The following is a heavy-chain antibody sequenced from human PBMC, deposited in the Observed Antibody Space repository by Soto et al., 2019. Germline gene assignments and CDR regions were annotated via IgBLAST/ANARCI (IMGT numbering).Heavy chain of an antibody. V-gene: IGHV3-23*01. CDR1: GFTFSDSA. CDR3: AKDVVDRGISY. Sequence: GSLRLSCAASGFTFSDSAMTWVRQTPGKGLEYVSSITFNGGSTYYADSVKGRFTISRDNSKNTLYLQMNSLRAEDTALYYCAKDVVDRGISYWGQGTLVTVSS. CDR2: ITFNGGST. D-gene: IGHD5-12*01. J-gene: IGHJ4*01.